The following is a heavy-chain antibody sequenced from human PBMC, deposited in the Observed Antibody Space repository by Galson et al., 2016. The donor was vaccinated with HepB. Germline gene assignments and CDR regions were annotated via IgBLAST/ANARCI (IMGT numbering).Heavy chain of an antibody. CDR2: IKSKTDGGTI. V-gene: IGHV3-15*01. CDR3: TTDGSFYGNYYYYGMDV. D-gene: IGHD1-26*01. J-gene: IGHJ6*02. CDR1: GFTFSNAW. Sequence: SLRLSCAASGFTFSNAWMSWVRQAPGKGLEWVGRIKSKTDGGTIDYAAPVKGRFTISRDDSQNTLYLQMNSLKTEDTAVYYCTTDGSFYGNYYYYGMDVWGQGTTVTVSS.